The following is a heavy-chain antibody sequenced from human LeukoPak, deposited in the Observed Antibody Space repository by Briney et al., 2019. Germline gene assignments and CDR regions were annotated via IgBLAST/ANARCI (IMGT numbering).Heavy chain of an antibody. D-gene: IGHD3-10*01. J-gene: IGHJ5*02. CDR1: GYIFTGYL. CDR3: ARFPSAVIVSGSGVSWFDP. Sequence: VASVKVSCRASGYIFTGYLVHWVRQAPGQSLEWMGWMNPKNGGTSYARKFRGRVIMTRDTSINTAYMELSSLTSDDTAVYYCARFPSAVIVSGSGVSWFDPWGQGTLVTVSS. V-gene: IGHV1-2*02. CDR2: MNPKNGGT.